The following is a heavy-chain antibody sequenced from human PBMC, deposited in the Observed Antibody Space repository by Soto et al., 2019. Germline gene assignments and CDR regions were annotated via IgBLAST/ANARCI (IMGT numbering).Heavy chain of an antibody. CDR2: INPNGGGT. CDR3: ATHSGGRFLDREYHYGMEV. CDR1: GYTFTGYH. V-gene: IGHV1-2*04. D-gene: IGHD3-3*01. J-gene: IGHJ6*01. Sequence: ASVKVSCKASGYTFTGYHMHWVRQALGQGLEWMGWINPNGGGTNYAKKFQGWVTMTRDTSISKAYMELSRLRSDDTAVYYCATHSGGRFLDREYHYGMEVWGQGTMVTVSS.